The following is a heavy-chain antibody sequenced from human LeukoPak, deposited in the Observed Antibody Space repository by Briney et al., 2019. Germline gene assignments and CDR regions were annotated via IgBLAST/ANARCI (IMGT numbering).Heavy chain of an antibody. Sequence: PGGSLRLSCAASGFTFSSYWMHWGRQAPGKGLVWVSRLNNDGSSTNYADSVKGRFTISRDNAKNTLYLQMNSQTAEDTAVYYWARIAWDAFDIWGQGTMVTVSS. CDR1: GFTFSSYW. CDR3: ARIAWDAFDI. CDR2: LNNDGSST. V-gene: IGHV3-74*01. J-gene: IGHJ3*02. D-gene: IGHD2-15*01.